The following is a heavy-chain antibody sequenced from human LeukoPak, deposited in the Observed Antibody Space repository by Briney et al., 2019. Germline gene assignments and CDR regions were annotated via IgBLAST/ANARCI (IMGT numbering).Heavy chain of an antibody. CDR1: GFTVSSNS. CDR2: IYSDNT. J-gene: IGHJ4*02. Sequence: GGSLRLSCTVSGFTVSSNSMSWVRQAPGKGLEWVSFIYSDNTHYSDSVKGRFTISRDNSKNTLYLQMNSLISEDTAVYYCARFAVYVDTGMVKAHYFDYWGQGTLVTVSS. V-gene: IGHV3-66*03. D-gene: IGHD5-18*01. CDR3: ARFAVYVDTGMVKAHYFDY.